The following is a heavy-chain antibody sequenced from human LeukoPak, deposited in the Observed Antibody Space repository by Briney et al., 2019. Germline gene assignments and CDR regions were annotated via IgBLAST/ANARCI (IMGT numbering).Heavy chain of an antibody. J-gene: IGHJ6*02. V-gene: IGHV3-11*04. CDR3: AKKGDGLDV. CDR1: GLTFSNAW. CDR2: TSSSGSTI. D-gene: IGHD3-16*01. Sequence: GGSLRLSCAASGLTFSNAWMSWVRQAPGKGLEWLSYTSSSGSTIYYADSVKGRFTISRDNARNSLYLQMNSLRAEDTAVYYCAKKGDGLDVWGQGTTVTVSS.